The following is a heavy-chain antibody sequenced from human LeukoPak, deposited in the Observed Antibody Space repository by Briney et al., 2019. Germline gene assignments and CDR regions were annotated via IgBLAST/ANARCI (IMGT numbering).Heavy chain of an antibody. J-gene: IGHJ3*02. D-gene: IGHD2-15*01. V-gene: IGHV3-30*18. CDR3: AKEGCSGGSCYSRALGAFDI. CDR1: GFTFSSYG. Sequence: GGSPRLSCAASGFTFSSYGMHWVRQAPGKGLEWVAVISYDGSNKYYADSVKGRFTISRDNSKNTLYLQMNSLRAEDTAVYYCAKEGCSGGSCYSRALGAFDIWGQGTMVTVSS. CDR2: ISYDGSNK.